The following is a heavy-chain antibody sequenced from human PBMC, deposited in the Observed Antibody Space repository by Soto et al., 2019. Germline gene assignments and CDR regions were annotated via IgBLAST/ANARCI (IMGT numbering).Heavy chain of an antibody. Sequence: SLRLSCAASGFTFSSYAMSWVRQAPGKGLEWVSSISGSGGSTYYADSVKGRFIISRDNSKSTLYLQMNSLRAEDTAVYYCATGTFNSDSWGQGTLVTVSS. CDR3: ATGTFNSDS. J-gene: IGHJ4*02. CDR1: GFTFSSYA. V-gene: IGHV3-23*01. CDR2: ISGSGGST.